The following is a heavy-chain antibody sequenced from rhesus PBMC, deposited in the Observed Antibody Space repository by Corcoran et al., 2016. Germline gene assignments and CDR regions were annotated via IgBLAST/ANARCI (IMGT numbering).Heavy chain of an antibody. V-gene: IGHV4-173*01. CDR1: GGAISSNY. Sequence: QLQLQESGPGLVKPSETLSLTCAVSGGAISSNYCSWIRQPPGKGLEWIGRISGSGSRPDYHPALHDRVTVATDTSKSQFSLKLTSVTAADTAVYYWARGSSVLYNRFGVWGAGVLVTVSS. CDR2: ISGSGSRP. J-gene: IGHJ5-1*01. D-gene: IGHD4-29*01. CDR3: ARGSSVLYNRFGV.